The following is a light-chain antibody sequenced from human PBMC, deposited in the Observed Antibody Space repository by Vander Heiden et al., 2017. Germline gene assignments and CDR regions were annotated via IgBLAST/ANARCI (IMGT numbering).Light chain of an antibody. J-gene: IGLJ1*01. V-gene: IGLV1-40*01. CDR2: CHS. CDR1: SSNIGVGYD. CDR3: QSYDSSLSGYV. Sequence: QSVLTQPPSVSGAPGQRLRISCTGSSSNIGVGYDFPWYQQLPGTAPNLLLYCHSNLSSGVPDRFSGSKSGTSASLAITGLQAEDVADYYCQSYDSSLSGYVFGTGTKVTVL.